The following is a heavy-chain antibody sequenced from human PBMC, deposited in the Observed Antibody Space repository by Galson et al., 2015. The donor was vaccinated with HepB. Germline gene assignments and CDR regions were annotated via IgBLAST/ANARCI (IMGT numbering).Heavy chain of an antibody. Sequence: SVKVSCKASGYTFTSYGISWVRQAPGQGLEWMGWISAYNGNTNYAQKLQGRVTMTTDTSTSTAYMELRSLRSDDTAVYYCARAPPSIAAAGTEYWGKGTLVTVSS. CDR2: ISAYNGNT. CDR1: GYTFTSYG. V-gene: IGHV1-18*01. D-gene: IGHD6-13*01. J-gene: IGHJ4*02. CDR3: ARAPPSIAAAGTEY.